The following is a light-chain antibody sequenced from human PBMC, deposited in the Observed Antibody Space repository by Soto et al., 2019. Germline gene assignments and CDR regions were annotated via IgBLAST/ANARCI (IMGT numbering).Light chain of an antibody. CDR1: RGDVGAFNY. CDR2: DVT. Sequence: QSVLTQPASVSGSTGQSITISCTGTRGDVGAFNYVSWYQLHPGNAPKLLLYDVTSRPSGVSSRFSGSKSGNTASLSITGRQAEDECDYYCASYSTGDTLYLFGSVTKLTVL. CDR3: ASYSTGDTLYL. J-gene: IGLJ1*01. V-gene: IGLV2-14*01.